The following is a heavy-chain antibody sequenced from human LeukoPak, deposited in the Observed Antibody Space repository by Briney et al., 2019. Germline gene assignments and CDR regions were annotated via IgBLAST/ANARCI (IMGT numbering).Heavy chain of an antibody. CDR2: INSEGSST. CDR1: GFTFSSYW. Sequence: GGSLRLSCAASGFTFSSYWMHWVRQAPGKGLAWVSRINSEGSSTSYADSVKGRFTISRDNAKNTLYLQMNSLRAEDTAVYYCARDGVAGYSSGWYGNDAFDIWGQGTMVTVSS. V-gene: IGHV3-74*01. D-gene: IGHD6-19*01. J-gene: IGHJ3*02. CDR3: ARDGVAGYSSGWYGNDAFDI.